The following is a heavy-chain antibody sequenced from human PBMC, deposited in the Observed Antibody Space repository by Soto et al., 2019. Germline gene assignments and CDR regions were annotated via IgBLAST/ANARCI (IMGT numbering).Heavy chain of an antibody. CDR3: AGHLPGVRTNWGFDY. CDR2: IKTKGEGGTM. Sequence: EVQLVESGGGFVEPGGSLRLSCVGSGLTLSHAWMTWVRQAPGKGLEWVGRIKTKGEGGTMDYAAPVKGRFSVSRDDSETTLYLHMSSLQSEDTAMHSSAGHLPGVRTNWGFDYWGQGTLVTVSS. CDR1: GLTLSHAW. D-gene: IGHD7-27*01. J-gene: IGHJ4*02. V-gene: IGHV3-15*07.